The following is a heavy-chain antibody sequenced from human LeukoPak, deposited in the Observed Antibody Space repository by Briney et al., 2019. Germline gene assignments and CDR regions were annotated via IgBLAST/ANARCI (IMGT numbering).Heavy chain of an antibody. D-gene: IGHD3-22*01. J-gene: IGHJ4*02. CDR1: GYSISSGYY. V-gene: IGHV4-61*01. CDR2: IYYSGST. CDR3: ARDRYYYDSSGYYRIFDY. Sequence: SETLSLTCTVSGYSISSGYYWGWIRQPPGKGLEWIGYIYYSGSTNYNPSLKSRVPISVDTSKNQFSLKLSSVTAADTAVYYCARDRYYYDSSGYYRIFDYWGQGTLVTVSS.